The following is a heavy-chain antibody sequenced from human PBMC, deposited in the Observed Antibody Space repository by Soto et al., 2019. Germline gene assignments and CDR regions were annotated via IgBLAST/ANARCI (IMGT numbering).Heavy chain of an antibody. D-gene: IGHD5-18*01. CDR1: GGSISSHY. CDR2: IYTSGTT. J-gene: IGHJ4*02. Sequence: SETLSLTCTVSGGSISSHYWTWIRQPAGRGLEWIGRIYTSGTTNYNPSLTSRVTMSVDTSKNQFSLNLTSVTAADTAVYYCARDRGQLWPLDYWGQGTLVTVSS. CDR3: ARDRGQLWPLDY. V-gene: IGHV4-4*07.